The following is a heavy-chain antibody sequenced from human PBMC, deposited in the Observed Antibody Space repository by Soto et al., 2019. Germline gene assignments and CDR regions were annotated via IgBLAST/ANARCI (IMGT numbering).Heavy chain of an antibody. J-gene: IGHJ3*02. CDR3: ATKDIVVVVAVRNDAFDI. CDR1: GYTFTSYG. CDR2: ISAYNGNT. V-gene: IGHV1-18*01. Sequence: GASVKVSCKASGYTFTSYGISWVRQAPGQGLEWMGWISAYNGNTNYAQKLQGRVTMTTDTSTSTAYMELRSLRSDDTAVYYCATKDIVVVVAVRNDAFDIWGQGTMVTVSS. D-gene: IGHD2-15*01.